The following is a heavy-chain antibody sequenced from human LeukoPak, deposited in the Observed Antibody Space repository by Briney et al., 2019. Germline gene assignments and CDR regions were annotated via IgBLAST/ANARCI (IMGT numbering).Heavy chain of an antibody. V-gene: IGHV4-59*11. Sequence: SETLSLTCSVSDDSISSHYWSWIRQPPGKGLEWIGYVLHSGGTNYNPSLKSRVTMSVDTSKNHFSLKVSSVTAADTAVYYCARANMGATGDWFDPWGQGTLVTVSS. CDR2: VLHSGGT. D-gene: IGHD1-26*01. CDR3: ARANMGATGDWFDP. J-gene: IGHJ5*02. CDR1: DDSISSHY.